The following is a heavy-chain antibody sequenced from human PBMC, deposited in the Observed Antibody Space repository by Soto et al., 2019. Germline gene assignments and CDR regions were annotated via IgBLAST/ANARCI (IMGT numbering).Heavy chain of an antibody. J-gene: IGHJ6*02. CDR2: ISSDSRTI. CDR1: GFSLSDYA. V-gene: IGHV3-48*02. Sequence: GGSLRLSCVASGFSLSDYAVNWFRQAPGKGLEWVSFISSDSRTIYYADSVEGRFTVSRDNARNSVSLQMDSLRDEDAAVYYYARIKLVEWFFINVDVYDMDVWGQGTPVTVSS. CDR3: ARIKLVEWFFINVDVYDMDV. D-gene: IGHD3-3*01.